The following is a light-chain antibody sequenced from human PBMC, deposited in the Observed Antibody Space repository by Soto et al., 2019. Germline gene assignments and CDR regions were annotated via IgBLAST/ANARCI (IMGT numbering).Light chain of an antibody. CDR3: QQYYSTPL. CDR2: GAS. CDR1: QSVSSSY. V-gene: IGKV3-20*01. J-gene: IGKJ3*01. Sequence: EIVLTQSPGTLSLSPGERATLSCRASQSVSSSYLAWYQQKPGQAPRLLIYGASSRATGIPDRFSGSGSGTDFTLTIRRLEPEDFAVYYCQQYYSTPLFGPGTKVDIK.